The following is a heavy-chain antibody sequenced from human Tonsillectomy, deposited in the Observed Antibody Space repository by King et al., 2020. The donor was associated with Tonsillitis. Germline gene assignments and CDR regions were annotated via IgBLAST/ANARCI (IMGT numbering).Heavy chain of an antibody. CDR1: GFTFSTYW. Sequence: VQLVESGGGLVQPGGSLRLSCAASGFTFSTYWMSWVRQAPGKGLEWVAYIKQDGNEKYYVDSVKGRFTISRDNAKNSLYLQMNSLRAEDTAVYYCARVKAGYSGNLFDYWGQGTLVTVSS. CDR3: ARVKAGYSGNLFDY. D-gene: IGHD1-26*01. CDR2: IKQDGNEK. J-gene: IGHJ4*02. V-gene: IGHV3-7*01.